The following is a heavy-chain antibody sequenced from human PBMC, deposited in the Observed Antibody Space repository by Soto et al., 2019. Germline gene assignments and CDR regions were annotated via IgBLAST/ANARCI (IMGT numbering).Heavy chain of an antibody. Sequence: QVQLQQWGAGLLKPSETLSLTCAVYGGSFSGYYWSWIRQPPGKGLEWIGEINHSGSTNYNPSLKSRVTISVDTSKNQFSLKLSSVTAADTAVYYCASRAARYAFDIWGQGTMVTVSS. CDR2: INHSGST. J-gene: IGHJ3*02. V-gene: IGHV4-34*01. D-gene: IGHD6-6*01. CDR3: ASRAARYAFDI. CDR1: GGSFSGYY.